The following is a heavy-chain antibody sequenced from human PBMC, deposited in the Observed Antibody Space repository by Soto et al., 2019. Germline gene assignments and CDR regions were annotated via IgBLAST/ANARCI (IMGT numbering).Heavy chain of an antibody. CDR2: IYYSGST. Sequence: QVQLQESGPGLVKPSETLSLTCTVSGGSVSSGSYYWSWIRQPPGKGLEWIGYIYYSGSTNYNPSLKTRVTISVDTSKYQCSLKLSSVTAADTAVYYCARVNVVVVAATVWFDPWGQGTLVTVSS. D-gene: IGHD2-15*01. V-gene: IGHV4-61*01. J-gene: IGHJ5*02. CDR1: GGSVSSGSYY. CDR3: ARVNVVVVAATVWFDP.